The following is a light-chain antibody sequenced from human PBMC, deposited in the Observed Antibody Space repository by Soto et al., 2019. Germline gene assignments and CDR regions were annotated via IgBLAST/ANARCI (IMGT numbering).Light chain of an antibody. CDR2: LEGSGGY. CDR1: SGHSSHI. J-gene: IGLJ3*02. V-gene: IGLV4-60*03. Sequence: QPVLTQSSSASASLGSSVKLTCTLSSGHSSHIVAWHQHQPGKAPRYLMKLEGSGGYNRGSGVPDRFSGSTSGADRHLTISNLQSEDEADYYCETWDTNSRVFGGGTKVTVL. CDR3: ETWDTNSRV.